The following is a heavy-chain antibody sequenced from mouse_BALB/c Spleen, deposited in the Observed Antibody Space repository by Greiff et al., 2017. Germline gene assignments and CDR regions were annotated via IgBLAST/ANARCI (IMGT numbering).Heavy chain of an antibody. CDR2: ISSGGSYT. CDR3: ARQGYRSYYFDY. J-gene: IGHJ2*01. D-gene: IGHD2-14*01. CDR1: GFTFSSYG. V-gene: IGHV5-6*01. Sequence: EVKLMESGGDLVKPGGSLKLSCAASGFTFSSYGMSWVRQTPDKRLEWVATISSGGSYTYYPDSVKGRFTISRDNAKNTLYLQMSSLKSEDTAMYYCARQGYRSYYFDYWGQGTTLTVSS.